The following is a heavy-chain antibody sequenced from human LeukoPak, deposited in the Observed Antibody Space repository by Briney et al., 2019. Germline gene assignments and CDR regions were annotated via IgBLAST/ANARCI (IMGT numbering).Heavy chain of an antibody. Sequence: GGSLRLSCAASGFTFSNHWMHWVRQAPGKGVVWVSLVNSDGRSVNYADSVKGRFTISRDNAKNTLYLQMTSLRVEDTAVYYCVRGSVAAYTSPFDYWGQGTLVTVSS. CDR2: VNSDGRSV. D-gene: IGHD6-19*01. CDR3: VRGSVAAYTSPFDY. J-gene: IGHJ4*02. V-gene: IGHV3-74*01. CDR1: GFTFSNHW.